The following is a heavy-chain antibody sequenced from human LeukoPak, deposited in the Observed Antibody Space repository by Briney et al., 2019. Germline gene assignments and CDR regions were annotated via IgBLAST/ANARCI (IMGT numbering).Heavy chain of an antibody. CDR1: GYTFTGYY. Sequence: ASVKVSCKASGYTFTGYYMHWVRQAPGQGLEWMGWINPNSGGTNYAQKFQGWVTMTRDTSISTAYMELSRLRSDDTAVYYCARGVAYCGGDCLNWFDPWGQGTLVTVSS. J-gene: IGHJ5*02. D-gene: IGHD2-21*02. CDR2: INPNSGGT. V-gene: IGHV1-2*04. CDR3: ARGVAYCGGDCLNWFDP.